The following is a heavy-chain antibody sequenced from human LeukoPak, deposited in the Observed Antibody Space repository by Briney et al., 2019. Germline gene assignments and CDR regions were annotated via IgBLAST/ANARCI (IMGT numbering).Heavy chain of an antibody. V-gene: IGHV4-34*01. CDR2: INHSGST. CDR3: AGAVGYYYISIGYFDY. CDR1: GGSFSGYY. D-gene: IGHD3-22*01. Sequence: SETLSLTCAVYGGSFSGYYWSWIRQPPGKGLEWIGEINHSGSTNYNPSLKSRVTISVDTSKNQFSLKLSSVTAADTAVYYCAGAVGYYYISIGYFDYWDQGTLVTVSS. J-gene: IGHJ4*01.